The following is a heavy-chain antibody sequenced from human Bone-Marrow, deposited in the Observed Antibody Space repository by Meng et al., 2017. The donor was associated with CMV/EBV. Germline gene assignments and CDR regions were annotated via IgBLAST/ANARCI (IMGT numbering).Heavy chain of an antibody. Sequence: FSTYGMHWVRQAPGKGLEWVAVIWYDGSNKYYADSVLSPFTISRATSQSTLFLQMISLRVEDTAVYYCARDWEPYGDYGRTGYYFDHWGRGTLVTVSS. CDR3: ARDWEPYGDYGRTGYYFDH. J-gene: IGHJ4*02. D-gene: IGHD4-17*01. CDR1: FSTYG. V-gene: IGHV3-33*01. CDR2: IWYDGSNK.